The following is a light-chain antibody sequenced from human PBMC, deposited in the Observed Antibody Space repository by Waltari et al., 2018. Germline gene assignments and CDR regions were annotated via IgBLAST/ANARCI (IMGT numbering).Light chain of an antibody. Sequence: DVQMTQSPSSISASVGDRVPIPCRASRGIGHYLAWFQQKPGKAPRSLIYAASTLQSGAPSTFSGSGSGTQFALTINSLQPEDFGTYYCLQYYSYPGTFGPGTRVDL. J-gene: IGKJ3*01. CDR1: RGIGHY. CDR2: AAS. V-gene: IGKV1-16*01. CDR3: LQYYSYPGT.